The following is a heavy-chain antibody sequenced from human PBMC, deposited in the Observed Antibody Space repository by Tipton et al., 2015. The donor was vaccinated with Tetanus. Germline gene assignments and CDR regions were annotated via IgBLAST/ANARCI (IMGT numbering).Heavy chain of an antibody. V-gene: IGHV1-8*01. D-gene: IGHD1-1*01. Sequence: QLMQSGAEVKKPGASVKVSCKASGYTFTSYDINWVRQATGQGLEWMGWMNPNSGNTGYAQKFQGRVTMTRKTSISTAYMELSSLRTEDAAVYYCAKKLGRPEYYDCYDMDVWGKGTTITISS. CDR2: MNPNSGNT. CDR3: AKKLGRPEYYDCYDMDV. J-gene: IGHJ6*03. CDR1: GYTFTSYD.